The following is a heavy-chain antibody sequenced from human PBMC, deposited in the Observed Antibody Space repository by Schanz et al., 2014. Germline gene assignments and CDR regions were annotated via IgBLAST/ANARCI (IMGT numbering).Heavy chain of an antibody. Sequence: QLQLVQSGAEVKKPGSSVKVSCKLSGGTFSSYTISWMRQAPGQGLEWMGKIIPVLNIATYAQRFQGRVSITADTSTNTAYMELSSLTSEDTAVYYCARVSMEFERGKSYYDCMDVWGRGTTVTVSS. CDR2: IIPVLNIA. CDR1: GGTFSSYT. V-gene: IGHV1-69*02. J-gene: IGHJ6*03. D-gene: IGHD3-10*01. CDR3: ARVSMEFERGKSYYDCMDV.